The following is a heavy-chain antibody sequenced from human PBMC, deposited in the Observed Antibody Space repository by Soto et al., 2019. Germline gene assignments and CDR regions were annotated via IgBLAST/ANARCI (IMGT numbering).Heavy chain of an antibody. CDR2: IYSGGST. CDR3: ARDWSVKYYYGMDV. D-gene: IGHD3-3*01. J-gene: IGHJ6*02. CDR1: GFTVSSNY. V-gene: IGHV3-53*01. Sequence: GGSLRLSCAASGFTVSSNYMSWVRQAPGKGLEWVSVIYSGGSTYYADSVKGRFTISRDNSKNTLYLQMNSLRAEDTAVYYCARDWSVKYYYGMDVWGQGTTVTVSS.